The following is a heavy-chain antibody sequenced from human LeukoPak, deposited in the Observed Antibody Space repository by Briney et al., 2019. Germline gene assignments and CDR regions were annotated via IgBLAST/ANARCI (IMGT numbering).Heavy chain of an antibody. D-gene: IGHD6-13*01. Sequence: SETLSLTCTVSGGSISSSSYYWGWIRQPPGKGLEWIGSIYYSGSIYYNPSLKSRVTISVDTSKNQFSLKLSSVTAADTAVYYCARQWAAAGPDDYWGQGTLVTVSS. V-gene: IGHV4-39*01. CDR1: GGSISSSSYY. CDR3: ARQWAAAGPDDY. CDR2: IYYSGSI. J-gene: IGHJ4*02.